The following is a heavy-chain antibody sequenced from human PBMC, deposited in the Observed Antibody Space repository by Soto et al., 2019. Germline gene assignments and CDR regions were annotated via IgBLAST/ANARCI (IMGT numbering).Heavy chain of an antibody. CDR1: GFTLSSYA. J-gene: IGHJ6*02. CDR2: MSFDGSKA. V-gene: IGHV3-30*04. Sequence: QVQLVESGGGVVQPGRSLSLSCAASGFTLSSYAVHWVRQAPGKGLEWVAVMSFDGSKASHADSVKGRFTISRDNSKNTVSLQMNSLRVEDSAVYYCARGPPGVVPGAIGSGGMYVWGQGTTVTVSS. D-gene: IGHD2-2*01. CDR3: ARGPPGVVPGAIGSGGMYV.